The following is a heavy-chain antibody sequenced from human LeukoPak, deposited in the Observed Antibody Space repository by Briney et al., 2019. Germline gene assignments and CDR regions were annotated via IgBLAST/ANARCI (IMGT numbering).Heavy chain of an antibody. Sequence: SETLSLTCTVSGDSVTTTSYYWGWIRQPPGKGLEWIGSIYAGGATYYSPSLKSRVTISADRPKNQFSLKLSSVTATDTAVYFCARLYYDGWGGLAYWGQGTLVTVSA. D-gene: IGHD3-16*01. V-gene: IGHV4-39*01. J-gene: IGHJ4*02. CDR2: IYAGGAT. CDR1: GDSVTTTSYY. CDR3: ARLYYDGWGGLAY.